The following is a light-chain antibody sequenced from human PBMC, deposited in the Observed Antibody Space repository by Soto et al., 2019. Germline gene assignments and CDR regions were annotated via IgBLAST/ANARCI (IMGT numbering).Light chain of an antibody. CDR3: QQYGSSHLT. V-gene: IGKV3-20*01. Sequence: SVLTQSPGTLSLSPGERATLSCRASQSISSSYLAWYQQKPGQAPRLLMYDASSRATGIPDRFSGSWSGTDFTLTISRLEAEDFAVYYCQQYGSSHLTFGPGTKVDIK. CDR2: DAS. CDR1: QSISSSY. J-gene: IGKJ3*01.